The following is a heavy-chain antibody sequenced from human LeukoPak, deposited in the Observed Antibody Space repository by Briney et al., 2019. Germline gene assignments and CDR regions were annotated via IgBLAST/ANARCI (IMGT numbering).Heavy chain of an antibody. CDR2: IYTSGST. D-gene: IGHD3-22*01. CDR1: GGSISSYY. J-gene: IGHJ3*02. V-gene: IGHV4-4*07. Sequence: SETLSLTCTVSGGSISSYYWSWIRQPAGKGLEWIGRIYTSGSTNYNPSLKSRVTISVDTSKNQFSLKLSSVTAADTAVYYCARAYDSSGYLDAFDIWGQGTMVTVSS. CDR3: ARAYDSSGYLDAFDI.